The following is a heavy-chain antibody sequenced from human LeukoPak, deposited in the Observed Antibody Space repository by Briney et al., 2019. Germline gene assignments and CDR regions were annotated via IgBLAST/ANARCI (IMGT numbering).Heavy chain of an antibody. CDR3: AKDRGSGWPQFDY. CDR1: GFSFSSNA. D-gene: IGHD6-19*01. J-gene: IGHJ4*02. V-gene: IGHV3-23*01. Sequence: GGSLRLSCAASGFSFSSNAMSWVGRPPGRGRGGVSAISGRGGSTYYADSVKGRFTISRDNSKNTLYLQMNSLRAEDTAVYYCAKDRGSGWPQFDYWGQGTLVTVSS. CDR2: ISGRGGST.